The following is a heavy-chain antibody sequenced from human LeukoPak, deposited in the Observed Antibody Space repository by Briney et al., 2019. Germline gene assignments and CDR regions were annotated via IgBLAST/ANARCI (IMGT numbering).Heavy chain of an antibody. D-gene: IGHD3-3*01. CDR3: ARGGRYYDFWSGYSGAEYFQH. J-gene: IGHJ1*01. Sequence: PSETLSLTCTVSGGSISSYYWSWIRQPAVKGLEWIGRIYTSGSTNYNPSLKSRVTMSVDTSKNQFSLNRSSVTAADTAMYYCARGGRYYDFWSGYSGAEYFQHWGQGTLVTVSS. V-gene: IGHV4-4*07. CDR2: IYTSGST. CDR1: GGSISSYY.